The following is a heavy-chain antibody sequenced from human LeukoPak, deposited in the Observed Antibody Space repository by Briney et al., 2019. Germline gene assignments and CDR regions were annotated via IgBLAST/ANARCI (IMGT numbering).Heavy chain of an antibody. CDR3: AKDPRMRDIAFGGVIAYFDY. CDR2: ISYDGSNK. V-gene: IGHV3-30-3*01. Sequence: PGGSLRLSCAASGFTFSSYAMHWVRQAPGKGLEWVAVISYDGSNKYYADSVKGRFTISRDNSKNTLYLQMNSLRAEDTAVYYCAKDPRMRDIAFGGVIAYFDYWGQGTLVTVSS. D-gene: IGHD3-16*02. CDR1: GFTFSSYA. J-gene: IGHJ4*02.